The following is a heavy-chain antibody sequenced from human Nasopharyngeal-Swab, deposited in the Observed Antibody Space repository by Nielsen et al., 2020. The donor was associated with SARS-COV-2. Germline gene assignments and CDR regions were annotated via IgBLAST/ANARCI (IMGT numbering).Heavy chain of an antibody. D-gene: IGHD6-19*01. CDR3: ARTGGPVYGLVVDY. V-gene: IGHV3-48*03. CDR1: GFTFSSYE. J-gene: IGHJ4*02. Sequence: GESLKISCAASGFTFSSYEMNWVRQAPGKGLEWVSYISSSGSTIYYADSVKGRFTISRDNAKNSLYLQMNSLRAEDTAVYYCARTGGPVYGLVVDYWGQGTLVTVSS. CDR2: ISSSGSTI.